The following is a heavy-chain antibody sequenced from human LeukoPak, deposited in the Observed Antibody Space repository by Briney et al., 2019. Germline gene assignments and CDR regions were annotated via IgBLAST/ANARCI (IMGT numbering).Heavy chain of an antibody. CDR3: ARGCRIAVAGTAKLWFDP. CDR2: INPSGGST. V-gene: IGHV1-46*01. CDR1: GYTFTSYY. J-gene: IGHJ5*02. D-gene: IGHD6-19*01. Sequence: ASVKVSCKASGYTFTSYYMHWVRQAPGQGLEWMGIINPSGGSTSYAQKFQGRVTMTRDTSTSTVYMELSSLRSEDTAVYYCARGCRIAVAGTAKLWFDPWGQGTLVTVSS.